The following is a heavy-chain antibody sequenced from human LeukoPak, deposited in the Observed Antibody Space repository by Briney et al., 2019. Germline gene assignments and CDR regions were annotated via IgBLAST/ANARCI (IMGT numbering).Heavy chain of an antibody. D-gene: IGHD4-11*01. CDR3: AKSMATVTPYYYYGMDV. CDR1: GFTFSSYG. Sequence: GGSLRLSCAASGFTFSSYGMHWVRQAPGKGPEWVAVISYDGSNKYYADSVKGRFTISRDSSKNTLYLQMNSLRAEDTAVYYCAKSMATVTPYYYYGMDVWGQGTTVTVSS. J-gene: IGHJ6*02. V-gene: IGHV3-30*18. CDR2: ISYDGSNK.